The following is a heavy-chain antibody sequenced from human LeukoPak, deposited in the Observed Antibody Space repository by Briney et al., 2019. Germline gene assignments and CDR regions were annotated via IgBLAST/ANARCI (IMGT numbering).Heavy chain of an antibody. J-gene: IGHJ4*02. V-gene: IGHV4-38-2*01. CDR2: IYHSGRT. CDR1: GYSISSGYY. D-gene: IGHD2-21*02. Sequence: PSETLSLTCAVSGYSISSGYYWGWIRQPPGKGLEWIGSIYHSGRTDYNPSLKSRVTISVDTSKNQFSLKLSSVTAADTAVYYCARRCGGGDCYQIDYWGQGTLVTVSS. CDR3: ARRCGGGDCYQIDY.